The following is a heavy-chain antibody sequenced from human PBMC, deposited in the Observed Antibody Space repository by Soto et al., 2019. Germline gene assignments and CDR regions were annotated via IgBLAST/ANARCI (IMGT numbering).Heavy chain of an antibody. J-gene: IGHJ4*02. Sequence: QVQLVESGGGVVQPGRSLRLSCAASGFTFSDYTMHWVRQAPGKGLEWVAVILYDGSMKYYTDSVKGRFTISRDNSKNTLYLQMNSLRAEDTAVYYCARDSVGFLLEWLKRVDYRGQGTLVTVSS. D-gene: IGHD3-3*01. CDR3: ARDSVGFLLEWLKRVDY. V-gene: IGHV3-30*04. CDR1: GFTFSDYT. CDR2: ILYDGSMK.